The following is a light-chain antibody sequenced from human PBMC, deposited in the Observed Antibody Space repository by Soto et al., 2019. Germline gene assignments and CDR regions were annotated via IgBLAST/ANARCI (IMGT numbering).Light chain of an antibody. J-gene: IGKJ4*01. CDR1: QSISTW. Sequence: DIQMTQSPSTLSASVGDRVTITCRASQSISTWLAWHQQKPGKAPNLLIYRASTLESGVPPRVSGSGSGTEFTLTISSLEPDDFATYYCQQYKTYSSFGGGTKVEIK. CDR2: RAS. CDR3: QQYKTYSS. V-gene: IGKV1-5*03.